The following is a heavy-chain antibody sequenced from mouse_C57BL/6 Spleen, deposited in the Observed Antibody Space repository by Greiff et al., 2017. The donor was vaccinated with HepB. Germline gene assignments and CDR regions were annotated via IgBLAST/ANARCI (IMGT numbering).Heavy chain of an antibody. CDR3: ARGDYDGYYYAMDY. V-gene: IGHV1-80*01. J-gene: IGHJ4*01. CDR2: IYPGDGDT. Sequence: QVQLKQSGAELVKPGASVKISCKASGYAFSSYWMNWVKQRPGKGLEWIGQIYPGDGDTNYNGKFKGKATLTADKSSSTAYMQLSSLTSEDSAVYFCARGDYDGYYYAMDYWGQGTSVTVSS. CDR1: GYAFSSYW. D-gene: IGHD2-3*01.